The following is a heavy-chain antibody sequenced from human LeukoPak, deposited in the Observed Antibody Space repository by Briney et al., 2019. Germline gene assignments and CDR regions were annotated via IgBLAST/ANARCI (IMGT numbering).Heavy chain of an antibody. V-gene: IGHV3-43*02. J-gene: IGHJ4*02. D-gene: IGHD3-10*01. CDR2: INGNNVGT. Sequence: GGSLRLSCAASGFSFDDYAMHWVRQTPGKGLEWVPLINGNNVGTSYADSVKGRFTISRDNSKNSLYLQMNSLRTEDTALYYCAKEARDLSLDYWGQGTLVTVSS. CDR3: AKEARDLSLDY. CDR1: GFSFDDYA.